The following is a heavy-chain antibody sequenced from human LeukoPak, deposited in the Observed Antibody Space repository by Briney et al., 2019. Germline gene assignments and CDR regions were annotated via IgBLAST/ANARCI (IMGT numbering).Heavy chain of an antibody. CDR2: ISDSGKKT. Sequence: GGSLRLSCEASGFAFSNHAMTWVRQAPGEGVKWVSTISDSGKKTFYRDSVRGRLTITRDIANNTLYLQMDGLRADDTAVYYCARGGAYDYGVLDAWGQGTLVTVSS. CDR3: ARGGAYDYGVLDA. D-gene: IGHD4/OR15-4a*01. J-gene: IGHJ5*02. V-gene: IGHV3-23*01. CDR1: GFAFSNHA.